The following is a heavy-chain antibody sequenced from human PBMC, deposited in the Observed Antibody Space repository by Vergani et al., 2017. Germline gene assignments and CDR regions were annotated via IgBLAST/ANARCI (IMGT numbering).Heavy chain of an antibody. D-gene: IGHD3-22*01. J-gene: IGHJ4*02. CDR2: IYPGDSDT. CDR1: GYSFTSYW. Sequence: EVQLVQSGAEVKKPGESLKISCKGSGYSFTSYWIGWVRQMPGKGLEWMGIIYPGDSDTRYSPSFQGQVTISADKSISTAYLQWSSLKASDTAMYYCARSGYYDSSGYYYPDYWGQGTLVTVSS. V-gene: IGHV5-51*01. CDR3: ARSGYYDSSGYYYPDY.